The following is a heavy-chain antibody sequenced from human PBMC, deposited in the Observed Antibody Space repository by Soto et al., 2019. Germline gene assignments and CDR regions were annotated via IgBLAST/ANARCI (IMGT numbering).Heavy chain of an antibody. V-gene: IGHV4-31*03. D-gene: IGHD5-18*01. Sequence: QVQLQESGPGLVKPSQSLYLTCTVSGGSISSGGYYWSWIRQHPGKGLEWIGYIYYSGSTYYNPSLKSRVTISVDTSKNQFSLKLSSVTAADTAVYYCARSGYSYGPNPLLYWGQGTLVTVSS. CDR1: GGSISSGGYY. CDR2: IYYSGST. CDR3: ARSGYSYGPNPLLY. J-gene: IGHJ4*02.